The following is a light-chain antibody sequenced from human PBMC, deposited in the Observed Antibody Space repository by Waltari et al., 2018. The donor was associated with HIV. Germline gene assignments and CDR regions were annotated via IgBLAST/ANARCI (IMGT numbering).Light chain of an antibody. V-gene: IGLV4-69*01. CDR2: LNNDGSH. CDR1: SGHSTYA. J-gene: IGLJ2*01. Sequence: QLVLTQSPSASASLGASVKLTCTLSSGHSTYAIAWHQQRPEKGPRYLMNLNNDGSHTKGDEIPDRFSGSSSGAERYLTSSSLQSEDEADYYCQTWGTGVHVVFGGGTKLTVL. CDR3: QTWGTGVHVV.